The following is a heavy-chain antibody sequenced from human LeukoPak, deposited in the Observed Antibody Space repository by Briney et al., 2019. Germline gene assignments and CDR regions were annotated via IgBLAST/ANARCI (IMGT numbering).Heavy chain of an antibody. Sequence: PSETLSLTCTVSGGSISSTDSFWAWIRQPPGKGLEWIGSIYYSGSTYYNPSLKSRVTISVDTSKDQFSLKLSSVTAADTAVYYCARHVRMAYDSSGYYYGNWFDPWGQGTLVTVSS. CDR1: GGSISSTDSF. CDR3: ARHVRMAYDSSGYYYGNWFDP. CDR2: IYYSGST. V-gene: IGHV4-39*01. D-gene: IGHD3-22*01. J-gene: IGHJ5*02.